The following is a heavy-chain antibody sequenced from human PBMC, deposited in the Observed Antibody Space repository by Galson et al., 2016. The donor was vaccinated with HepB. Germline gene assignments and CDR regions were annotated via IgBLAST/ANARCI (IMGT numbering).Heavy chain of an antibody. CDR2: ITTLFGTT. CDR3: ARGWELLDY. V-gene: IGHV1-69*13. D-gene: IGHD1-26*01. CDR1: GGTFTHYA. J-gene: IGHJ4*02. Sequence: SVKVSCKVSGGTFTHYAINWVRQAPGQGLEWMGGITTLFGTTNYAQDFQGRVTITANESTSTAYMELSSLTSEDTAVYYCARGWELLDYWGQGTLLTVSS.